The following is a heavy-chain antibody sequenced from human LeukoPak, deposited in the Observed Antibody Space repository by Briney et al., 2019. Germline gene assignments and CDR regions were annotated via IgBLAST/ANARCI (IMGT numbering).Heavy chain of an antibody. Sequence: GGSLRLSCAASGFTFSDYYMSWIRQAPGKGLEWVSYISSSGSTIYYADSVKGRFTISRDNAKNSLYLQMNSLRAADTAVYYCARDLSSSSWYGGRWFDPWGQGTLVTVSS. J-gene: IGHJ5*02. CDR1: GFTFSDYY. D-gene: IGHD6-13*01. CDR3: ARDLSSSSWYGGRWFDP. V-gene: IGHV3-11*01. CDR2: ISSSGSTI.